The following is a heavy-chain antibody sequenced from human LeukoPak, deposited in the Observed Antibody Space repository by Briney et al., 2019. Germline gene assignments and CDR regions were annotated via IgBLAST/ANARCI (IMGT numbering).Heavy chain of an antibody. D-gene: IGHD6-13*01. V-gene: IGHV3-7*01. J-gene: IGHJ6*02. CDR1: GFTFSNYW. Sequence: GGSLRLSCEGSGFTFSNYWMGWVRQAPGKGLQWVANIKTDGSEKYYVDSVKGRFTISRDNAKNSLYLQMNSLRAEDTAVYYCANAGRDSSSTISCGMDVWGQGTTVTVSS. CDR3: ANAGRDSSSTISCGMDV. CDR2: IKTDGSEK.